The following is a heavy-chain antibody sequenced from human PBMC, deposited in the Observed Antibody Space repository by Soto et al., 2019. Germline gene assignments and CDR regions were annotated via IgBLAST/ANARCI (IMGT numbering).Heavy chain of an antibody. CDR3: ARRIKITGTTDNWFDP. V-gene: IGHV5-51*01. Sequence: GESLKISCKGSGYSFTSYWIGWVRQMPGKGLEWMGIIYPGDSDTRYSPSFQGQVTISADKSISTAYLQWSSLKASDTAMYYCARRIKITGTTDNWFDPWGQGTLVTVSS. D-gene: IGHD1-7*01. J-gene: IGHJ5*02. CDR1: GYSFTSYW. CDR2: IYPGDSDT.